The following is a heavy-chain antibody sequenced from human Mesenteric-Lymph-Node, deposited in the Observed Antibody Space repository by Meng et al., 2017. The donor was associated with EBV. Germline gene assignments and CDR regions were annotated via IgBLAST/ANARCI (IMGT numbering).Heavy chain of an antibody. CDR2: IYWDGDD. Sequence: QITLKESGPTLVKPTETHTLTCTFSAFSLSTIGGVAWIRQPPGKALEWLALIYWDGDDRYSPSLKSRLTITKDTSKNQVVLTMTNMAPVDTATYYCVHTPTRTYFLGDYWGQGILVTVSS. J-gene: IGHJ4*02. D-gene: IGHD1-26*01. CDR3: VHTPTRTYFLGDY. V-gene: IGHV2-5*02. CDR1: AFSLSTIGG.